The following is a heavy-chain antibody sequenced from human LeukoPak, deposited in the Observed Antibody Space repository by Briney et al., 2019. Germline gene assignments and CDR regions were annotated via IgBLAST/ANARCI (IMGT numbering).Heavy chain of an antibody. V-gene: IGHV2-5*02. D-gene: IGHD6-13*01. CDR3: AHPGVAAAFDY. J-gene: IGHJ4*02. CDR2: IYWDDGK. Sequence: SGPTLVKPTQTLTLTCTFSGFSLTTNGVGVGWVRQPPGKALQWLAVIYWDDGKRYSPSLKTRLSINKDTSKNQVVLRMTNMHPVDTGTYYCAHPGVAAAFDYWGQGILVTVSS. CDR1: GFSLTTNGVG.